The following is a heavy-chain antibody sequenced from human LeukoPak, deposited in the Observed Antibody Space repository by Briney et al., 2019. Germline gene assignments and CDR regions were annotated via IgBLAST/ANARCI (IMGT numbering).Heavy chain of an antibody. Sequence: PGRSLRLSCAASGFTFSSYGMHRVRRAPGKGLEWVAVISSDGRNTYYADSVKGRFTISRDNSKNTLYLQMNSLRGEDTAVYYCAKPVSVDTAMVPCDYWGQGTLVTVSS. V-gene: IGHV3-30*18. D-gene: IGHD5-18*01. CDR3: AKPVSVDTAMVPCDY. J-gene: IGHJ4*02. CDR2: ISSDGRNT. CDR1: GFTFSSYG.